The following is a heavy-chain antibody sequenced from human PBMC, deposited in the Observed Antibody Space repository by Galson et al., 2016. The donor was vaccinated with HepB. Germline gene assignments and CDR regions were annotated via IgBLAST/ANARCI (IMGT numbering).Heavy chain of an antibody. V-gene: IGHV3-30*03. J-gene: IGHJ6*02. Sequence: DPVKGRFTISRDNSENTLYLQMNSLRAEDTAVYYCATPLGYCSGGTCYGGYFYGMDVWGQGTTVIVSS. CDR3: ATPLGYCSGGTCYGGYFYGMDV. D-gene: IGHD2-15*01.